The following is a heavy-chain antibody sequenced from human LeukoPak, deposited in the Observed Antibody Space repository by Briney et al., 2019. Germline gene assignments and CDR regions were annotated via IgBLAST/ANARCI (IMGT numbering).Heavy chain of an antibody. D-gene: IGHD5-24*01. CDR1: GYTFTGYH. V-gene: IGHV1-2*02. CDR2: INPNSGGT. Sequence: ASVKVSCKASGYTFTGYHMHRVRQAPGQGLEWMGWINPNSGGTHFAQKFQGRVTMTRDTSLSTAYMELSRLTSDDTAVYYCARPRGDGYNDCYYYWGQGTLVTVSS. CDR3: ARPRGDGYNDCYYY. J-gene: IGHJ4*02.